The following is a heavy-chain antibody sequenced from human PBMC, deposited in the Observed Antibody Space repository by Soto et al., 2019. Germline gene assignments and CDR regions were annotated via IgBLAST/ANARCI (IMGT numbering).Heavy chain of an antibody. J-gene: IGHJ6*02. V-gene: IGHV1-18*01. D-gene: IGHD6-19*01. Sequence: GASVKVSCKASGYTFTSYGISWVRQAPGQGLEWMGWISAYNGKTNYAQKLQGRVTMTTDTSTSTAYMELRSLRSDDTAVYYCARDYPPPNSAVAGTTLYYYYGVDVWGQGTTVTVSS. CDR1: GYTFTSYG. CDR3: ARDYPPPNSAVAGTTLYYYYGVDV. CDR2: ISAYNGKT.